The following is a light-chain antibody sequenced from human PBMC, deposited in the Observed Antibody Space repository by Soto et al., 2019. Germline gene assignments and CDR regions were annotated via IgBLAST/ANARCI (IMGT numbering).Light chain of an antibody. CDR2: TLS. Sequence: DIVMTQTPLSLPVAPGEPASISCMSRPSLLDSADGNTYLDWYVQKTGQSPQLLIYTLSSRASGVPDRFSGIGSRTDCTLKISRVEAEDVGVYYCMQRREFPITLGQGTRLEIK. J-gene: IGKJ5*01. CDR3: MQRREFPIT. V-gene: IGKV2-40*01. CDR1: PSLLDSADGNTY.